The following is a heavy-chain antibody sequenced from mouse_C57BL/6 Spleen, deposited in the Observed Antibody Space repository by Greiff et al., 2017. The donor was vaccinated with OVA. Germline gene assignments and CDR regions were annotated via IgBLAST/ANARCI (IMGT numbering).Heavy chain of an antibody. CDR2: INPNNGGT. V-gene: IGHV1-26*01. J-gene: IGHJ1*03. D-gene: IGHD2-1*01. Sequence: EVQLQQSGPELVKPGASVKISCKASGHAFTDFYMIGVEQSHGKSLEWIGDINPNNGGTSYNQKFKGKATLTVDKSSSTAYMELRSLTSEDSAVYYCARVGGNYPYWYFDVWGTGTTVTVSS. CDR3: ARVGGNYPYWYFDV. CDR1: GHAFTDFY.